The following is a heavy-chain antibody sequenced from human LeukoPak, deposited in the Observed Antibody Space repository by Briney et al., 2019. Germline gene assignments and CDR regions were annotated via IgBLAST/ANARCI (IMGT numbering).Heavy chain of an antibody. CDR2: ISSSSSYI. V-gene: IGHV3-21*01. Sequence: PGGSLRLSCAASGFTFSSYSMNWVRQAPGKGLEWVSSISSSSSYIYYADSVKGRFTISRDNAKNSLYLQVNSLRAEDTAVYYCAGGVREYYDILTGYYGSSFDYWGQGTLVTVSS. D-gene: IGHD3-9*01. CDR3: AGGVREYYDILTGYYGSSFDY. J-gene: IGHJ4*02. CDR1: GFTFSSYS.